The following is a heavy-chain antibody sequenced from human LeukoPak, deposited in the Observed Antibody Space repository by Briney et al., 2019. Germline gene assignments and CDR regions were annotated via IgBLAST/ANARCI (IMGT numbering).Heavy chain of an antibody. Sequence: GGSLRLSCAASGFTFSSYGMHWVRQAPGEGLEWVAVIWYDGSNKYYADSVKGRFTISRDNSKNTLYLQMNSLRAEDTAVYYCARVSPVQLWLDFDYWGQGTLVTVSS. CDR1: GFTFSSYG. V-gene: IGHV3-33*01. CDR2: IWYDGSNK. J-gene: IGHJ4*02. CDR3: ARVSPVQLWLDFDY. D-gene: IGHD5-18*01.